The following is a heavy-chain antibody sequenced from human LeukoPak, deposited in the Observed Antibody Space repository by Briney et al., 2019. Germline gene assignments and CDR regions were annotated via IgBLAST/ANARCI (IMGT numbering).Heavy chain of an antibody. V-gene: IGHV1-46*01. CDR2: INPSGGST. J-gene: IGHJ5*02. CDR3: ARGAVVLMVYAIHNGLGNWFDP. CDR1: GYTFTSYY. D-gene: IGHD2-8*01. Sequence: ASVKVSCKASGYTFTSYYMHWVRQAPGQGLEWMGIINPSGGSTSYAQKFQGRVTMTRDTSTSTVYMELSSLRSGDTAVYYCARGAVVLMVYAIHNGLGNWFDPWGQGTLVTVSS.